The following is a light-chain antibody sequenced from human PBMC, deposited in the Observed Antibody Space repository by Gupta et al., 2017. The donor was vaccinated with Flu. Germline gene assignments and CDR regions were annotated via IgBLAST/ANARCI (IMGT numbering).Light chain of an antibody. J-gene: IGLJ3*02. CDR1: SSNIGSNA. CDR3: AAWDDSLDGWV. Sequence: QSVLTQPPSASGTPGHRVTISCSGSSSNIGSNAVNWYQQFPGTAPKLLVYSNNQRPSGVPDRFSGSKSVTSASLAIGGLQSGDEAEYYCAAWDDSLDGWVFGGGTKLTVL. CDR2: SNN. V-gene: IGLV1-44*01.